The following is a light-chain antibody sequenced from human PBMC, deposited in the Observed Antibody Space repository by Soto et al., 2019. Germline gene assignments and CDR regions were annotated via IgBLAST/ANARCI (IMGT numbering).Light chain of an antibody. Sequence: IQLTQSPSSLSASLGDRVTITCRASQSIDTYLNWYQQKPGKAPKLLIYKASSLESGVPSSFSGSESGTEFTLTISSLQPDDFATYYCQQYNSYPWTFGQGTKVDIK. CDR3: QQYNSYPWT. V-gene: IGKV1-5*03. CDR1: QSIDTY. CDR2: KAS. J-gene: IGKJ1*01.